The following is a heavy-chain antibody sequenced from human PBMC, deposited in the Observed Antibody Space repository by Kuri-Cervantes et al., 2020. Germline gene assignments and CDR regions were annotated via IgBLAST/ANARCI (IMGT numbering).Heavy chain of an antibody. CDR2: IIPIFGTA. Sequence: SVKVSCKASGGTFSSYAISWVRQAPGQGLEWMGGIIPIFGTANYAQKFQGRVTITADESTSTAYMELGSLRSEDTAVYYCAVSLRFLEWLDYYYYGMDVWGQGTTITVSS. CDR3: AVSLRFLEWLDYYYYGMDV. CDR1: GGTFSSYA. V-gene: IGHV1-69*13. D-gene: IGHD3-3*01. J-gene: IGHJ6*02.